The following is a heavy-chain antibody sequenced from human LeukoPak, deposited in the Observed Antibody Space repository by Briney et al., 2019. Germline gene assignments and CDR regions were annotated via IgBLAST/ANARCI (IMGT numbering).Heavy chain of an antibody. Sequence: CSMNWVRQAPGKGLEWVSSISSSSSYIYYADSVKGRFTISRDNAKNSLYLQMNSLRAEDTAVYYCARDFSGTSLDPWGQGTLVTVSS. CDR1: CS. CDR3: ARDFSGTSLDP. V-gene: IGHV3-21*01. J-gene: IGHJ5*02. D-gene: IGHD1-7*01. CDR2: ISSSSSYI.